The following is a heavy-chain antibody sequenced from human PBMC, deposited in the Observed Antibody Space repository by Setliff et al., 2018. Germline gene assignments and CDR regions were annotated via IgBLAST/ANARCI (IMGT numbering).Heavy chain of an antibody. CDR2: IIPIFGTA. Sequence: SVKVSCKASGGTFSSYAISWVRQAPGQGLEWMGRIIPIFGTANYAQKFQGRVTITADKSTSTAYMELSSLRSEDTAVYYCARDPILYDSSGYLNYFDYWGQGTLVTVSS. V-gene: IGHV1-69*06. CDR3: ARDPILYDSSGYLNYFDY. D-gene: IGHD3-22*01. CDR1: GGTFSSYA. J-gene: IGHJ4*02.